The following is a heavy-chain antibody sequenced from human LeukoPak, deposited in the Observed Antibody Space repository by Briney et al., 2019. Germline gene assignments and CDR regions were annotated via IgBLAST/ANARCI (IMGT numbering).Heavy chain of an antibody. CDR1: GGTFSSYA. D-gene: IGHD5-18*01. J-gene: IGHJ3*02. CDR3: ARAQRSTAMVTFDAFDI. CDR2: IIPILNIA. V-gene: IGHV1-69*04. Sequence: SVKVSCKASGGTFSSYAISWVRQAPGQGLEWMGRIIPILNIADNAQKFQGRMTITADKSTSTAYMELSSLRSEDTAVYYCARAQRSTAMVTFDAFDIWGQGTMVTVSS.